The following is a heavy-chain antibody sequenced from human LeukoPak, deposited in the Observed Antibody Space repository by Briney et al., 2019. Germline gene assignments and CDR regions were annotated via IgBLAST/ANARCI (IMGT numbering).Heavy chain of an antibody. CDR1: GFTFSSHC. D-gene: IGHD6-13*01. V-gene: IGHV3-7*01. J-gene: IGHJ4*01. CDR2: IRQDGGEK. CDR3: ARDGTAAGLYFDL. Sequence: GGSLRLSCAASGFTFSSHCIHCVRQAPGNGLEWVATIRQDGGEKSYVDSVKGRFTNSRDNTKSSLYLQINSLRAEDTAVYYCARDGTAAGLYFDLWGQGTLVTVSS.